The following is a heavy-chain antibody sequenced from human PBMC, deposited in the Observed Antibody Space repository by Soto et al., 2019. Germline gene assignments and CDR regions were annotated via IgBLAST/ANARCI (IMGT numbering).Heavy chain of an antibody. CDR1: GGSISSGGYS. V-gene: IGHV4-30-2*01. Sequence: SETLSLTCAVSGGSISSGGYSWNWIRQPPGKGLEWIGYIYHSGSTLYNPSLKSRVTISVDKSKNQFSLKLSSVTAADTAVYYCARDQLEGNWFDPRGQGTLVTVS. D-gene: IGHD1-1*01. CDR3: ARDQLEGNWFDP. J-gene: IGHJ5*02. CDR2: IYHSGST.